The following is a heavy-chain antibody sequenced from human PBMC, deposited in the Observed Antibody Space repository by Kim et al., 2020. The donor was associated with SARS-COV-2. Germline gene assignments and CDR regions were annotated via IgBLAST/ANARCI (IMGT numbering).Heavy chain of an antibody. J-gene: IGHJ5*02. CDR3: ARDSSSWYNWFDP. V-gene: IGHV1-18*04. CDR1: GYTFTSYG. Sequence: ASVKVSYKASGYTFTSYGISWVRQAPGQGLEWMGWIRAYNGNTNYAQKLQGRVTMTTDTSTSTAYMELRSLRSDDTAVYYCARDSSSWYNWFDPWGQGTLVTVSS. CDR2: IRAYNGNT. D-gene: IGHD6-13*01.